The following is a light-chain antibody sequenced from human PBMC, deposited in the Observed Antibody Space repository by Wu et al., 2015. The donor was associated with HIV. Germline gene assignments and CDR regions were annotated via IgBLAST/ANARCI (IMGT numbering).Light chain of an antibody. CDR3: QQYNFYSRT. CDR1: RNINTW. V-gene: IGKV1-5*03. Sequence: SVGDRVTITCRASRNINTWLAWYQQKPGTAPKLLIYEASALENVVPSRFSGSGSGTEFTLTISSLQPDDFATYYCQQYNFYSRTFGQGTKVEVK. CDR2: EAS. J-gene: IGKJ1*01.